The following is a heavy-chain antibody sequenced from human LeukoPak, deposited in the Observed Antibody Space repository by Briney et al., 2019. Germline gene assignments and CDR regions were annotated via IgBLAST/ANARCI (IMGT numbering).Heavy chain of an antibody. V-gene: IGHV4-38-2*01. CDR2: VYHSGST. CDR3: ARNDSSGYFDY. CDR1: DYSIISGNY. J-gene: IGHJ4*02. D-gene: IGHD3-22*01. Sequence: SETLSLTCDVSDYSIISGNYWGWIRQPPGKGLEWIGSVYHSGSTHYSPSLKSRVTIAVDTSKNQFSLKLSSVTAADTAVYYCARNDSSGYFDYWGQGTLVTVSS.